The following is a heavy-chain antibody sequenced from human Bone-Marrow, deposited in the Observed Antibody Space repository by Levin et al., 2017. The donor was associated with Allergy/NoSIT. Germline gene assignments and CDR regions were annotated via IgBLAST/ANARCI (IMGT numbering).Heavy chain of an antibody. CDR3: ARDIGLDYTYGGTDH. Sequence: GGSLRLSCAASGFSFDDYGMHWVRQAPGKGLEWVSGISWNSGNIGYADSVKGRFTISRDNAENSLYLQMNSLRGEDTALYYCARDIGLDYTYGGTDHWGQGTQVTVSS. J-gene: IGHJ4*02. CDR2: ISWNSGNI. D-gene: IGHD4-11*01. CDR1: GFSFDDYG. V-gene: IGHV3-9*01.